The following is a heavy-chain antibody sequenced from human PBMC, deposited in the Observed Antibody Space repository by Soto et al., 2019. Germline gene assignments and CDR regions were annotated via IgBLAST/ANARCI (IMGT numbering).Heavy chain of an antibody. D-gene: IGHD3-3*01. Sequence: ASVKVSCKASGYTFTGYYMHWVRQAPGQGLEWMGWISANNGNTNYAQKLQGRVTMTTDTSTSTAYMELRSLRSDDTAVYYCARTYDFWSDIDYWGQGTLVTVSS. V-gene: IGHV1-18*04. CDR2: ISANNGNT. J-gene: IGHJ4*02. CDR3: ARTYDFWSDIDY. CDR1: GYTFTGYY.